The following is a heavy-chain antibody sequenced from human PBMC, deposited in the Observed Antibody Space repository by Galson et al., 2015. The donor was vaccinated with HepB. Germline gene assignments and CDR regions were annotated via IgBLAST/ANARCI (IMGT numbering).Heavy chain of an antibody. CDR2: INPSGGST. CDR1: GCTFTSYY. J-gene: IGHJ3*02. V-gene: IGHV1-46*03. CDR3: AREADTMIVVVRAFDI. Sequence: SGCTFTSYYMHWVRQAPGQGLEWMGIINPSGGSTSYAQKFQGRVTMTRDTSTSTVYMELSSLRSEDTAVYYCAREADTMIVVVRAFDIWGQGTMVTVSS. D-gene: IGHD3-22*01.